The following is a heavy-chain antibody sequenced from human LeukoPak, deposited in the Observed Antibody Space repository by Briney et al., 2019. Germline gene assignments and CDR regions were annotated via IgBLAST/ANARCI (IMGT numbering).Heavy chain of an antibody. D-gene: IGHD3-9*01. CDR2: INWDGDIT. V-gene: IGHV3-43*01. CDR3: AKGNILTGPPDY. CDR1: GFTFDDYT. J-gene: IGHJ4*02. Sequence: GSLRLSCAASGFTFDDYTMHWVRQAPGKGLEWVSLINWDGDITYYADSVKGRFTISRDNSKNSLFLQMNSLRTEDTALYYCAKGNILTGPPDYWGQGTLVTVSS.